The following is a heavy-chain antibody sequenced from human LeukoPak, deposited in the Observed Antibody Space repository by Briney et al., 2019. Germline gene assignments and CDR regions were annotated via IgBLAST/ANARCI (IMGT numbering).Heavy chain of an antibody. Sequence: SETLSLTCAVYGESFNDYYWSWIRQPPGKGLEWIGEINHRGKTNYNPSLKSRVTISVDTSKNQFSLRLSSVTAADTAMYYCARVDYGDYSKDFDYWGQGILVTVSS. D-gene: IGHD4-17*01. V-gene: IGHV4-34*01. CDR3: ARVDYGDYSKDFDY. CDR2: INHRGKT. CDR1: GESFNDYY. J-gene: IGHJ4*02.